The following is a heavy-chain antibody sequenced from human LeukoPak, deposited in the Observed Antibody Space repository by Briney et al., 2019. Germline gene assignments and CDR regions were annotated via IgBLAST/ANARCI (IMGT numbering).Heavy chain of an antibody. CDR2: IYYSGST. CDR1: GGSISSYY. D-gene: IGHD3-16*02. J-gene: IGHJ4*02. CDR3: ARTWLYPYYFDY. V-gene: IGHV4-59*01. Sequence: SETLSLTCTVSGGSISSYYWSWIRQPPGKGLEWIGYIYYSGSTNYNPSLKSRVTISVDTSKNQFSLKLTSVTAADTAVYYCARTWLYPYYFDYWGQGTLVTVSS.